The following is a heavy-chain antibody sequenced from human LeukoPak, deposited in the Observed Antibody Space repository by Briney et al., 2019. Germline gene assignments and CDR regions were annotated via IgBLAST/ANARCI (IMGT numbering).Heavy chain of an antibody. CDR1: GFTFSNHA. CDR2: LTATGGTT. CDR3: AKDSVSWTQTYFTH. J-gene: IGHJ4*02. Sequence: GGSLRLSCVVSGFTFSNHAMSWVRQAPGQGLEWVSGLTATGGTTYYADSVRGRFTISRDNSKNTLFLEMETLRAEDTAVYYCAKDSVSWTQTYFTHWGQGTLVTVSS. V-gene: IGHV3-23*01. D-gene: IGHD5-18*01.